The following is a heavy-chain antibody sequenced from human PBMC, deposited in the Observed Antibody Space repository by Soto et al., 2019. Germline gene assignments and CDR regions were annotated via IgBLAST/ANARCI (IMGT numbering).Heavy chain of an antibody. CDR3: AKDIRISLELPFFDY. Sequence: GGSLRLSCAASGFTFDDYAMHWVRQAPGKGLEWVSGISWNSGSIGYADSVKGRFTISRDNAKNSLYLQMNSLRAEDTALYYCAKDIRISLELPFFDYWGQGTLVTVSS. CDR1: GFTFDDYA. J-gene: IGHJ4*02. CDR2: ISWNSGSI. D-gene: IGHD1-7*01. V-gene: IGHV3-9*01.